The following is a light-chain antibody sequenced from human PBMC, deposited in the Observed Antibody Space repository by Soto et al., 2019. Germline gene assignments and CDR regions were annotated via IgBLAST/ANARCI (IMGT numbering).Light chain of an antibody. CDR3: QQRSYWPPYT. V-gene: IGKV3-11*01. Sequence: EIVLTQSPATLSLSPVERATLSCMASQSVSSYLAWYQQKPGQAPRLLIYEASNRATGIPARFSGSGSGTDFTLTISSLESEDSAVYYCQQRSYWPPYTFGQGTKVDIK. CDR2: EAS. CDR1: QSVSSY. J-gene: IGKJ2*01.